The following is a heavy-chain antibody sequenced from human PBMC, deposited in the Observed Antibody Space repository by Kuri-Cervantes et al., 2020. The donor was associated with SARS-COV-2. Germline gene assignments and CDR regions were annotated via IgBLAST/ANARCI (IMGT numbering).Heavy chain of an antibody. CDR1: GFTFSNYW. V-gene: IGHV3-74*01. CDR3: ARTSLAVQWYFDL. CDR2: INSDGSST. J-gene: IGHJ2*01. D-gene: IGHD3-16*02. Sequence: GAALKTSWAASGFTFSNYWMHWVRQAPGKGLVWVSHINSDGSSTSYADSVKGRFTITRDNAKNTLYLQMNSLRAEDTAVYYCARTSLAVQWYFDLWGRGTLVTVSS.